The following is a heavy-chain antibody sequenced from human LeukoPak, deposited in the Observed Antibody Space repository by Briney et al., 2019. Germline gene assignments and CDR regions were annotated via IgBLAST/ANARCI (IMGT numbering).Heavy chain of an antibody. V-gene: IGHV3-30*18. CDR1: RFTLSDYG. Sequence: GGSLRLSCGSSRFTLSDYGIHWVRHPPGTGLEWVAVISYVGTNKYCVDSVKGRFTISRDNSKTTLYLQMNSLRVKDTAVYFCAKEVLSRDYYDSSGPVDYWGQGTLVTVSS. CDR2: ISYVGTNK. J-gene: IGHJ4*02. CDR3: AKEVLSRDYYDSSGPVDY. D-gene: IGHD3-22*01.